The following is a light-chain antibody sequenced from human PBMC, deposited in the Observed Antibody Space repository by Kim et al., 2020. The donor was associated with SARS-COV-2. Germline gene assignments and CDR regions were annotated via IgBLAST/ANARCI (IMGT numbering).Light chain of an antibody. Sequence: ASVVERVTITCRASQDITNDLSWFQQKPGKAPKRLIYRAYTLESGVPSRFSGSGSGAEFTLTISSLQPEDSATYWCLQYNSYPLTFGGGTKVDIK. V-gene: IGKV1-17*03. CDR1: QDITND. CDR2: RAY. CDR3: LQYNSYPLT. J-gene: IGKJ4*01.